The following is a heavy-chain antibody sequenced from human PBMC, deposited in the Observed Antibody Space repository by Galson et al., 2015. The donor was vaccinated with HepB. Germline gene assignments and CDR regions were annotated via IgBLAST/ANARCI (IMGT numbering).Heavy chain of an antibody. CDR2: IMPMSATS. V-gene: IGHV1-69*06. CDR3: ARETPQYYYDGSPRAYDI. D-gene: IGHD3-22*01. CDR1: GGSFSSHT. Sequence: SVKVSCKASGGSFSSHTISWVRQAPGQGLEWMGGIMPMSATSNYAQKFQGRVTITADKSTSTAYMELSSLRYEDTAVYFCARETPQYYYDGSPRAYDIWGQGTMVTVSS. J-gene: IGHJ3*02.